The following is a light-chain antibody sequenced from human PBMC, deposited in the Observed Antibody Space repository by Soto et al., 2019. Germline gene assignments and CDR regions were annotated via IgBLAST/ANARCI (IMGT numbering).Light chain of an antibody. CDR3: QQCGPSLKYT. J-gene: IGKJ2*01. CDR1: QTVAGNY. CDR2: GAS. V-gene: IGKV3-20*01. Sequence: EIVLTQSPGTLSLSPGERATLSCTASQTVAGNYLAWYQQKPGQAPRLLIYGASNRATGIPDRFSGSGSGTDFTLTISRLEPEDFAVYYCQQCGPSLKYTFGQGTTLEIK.